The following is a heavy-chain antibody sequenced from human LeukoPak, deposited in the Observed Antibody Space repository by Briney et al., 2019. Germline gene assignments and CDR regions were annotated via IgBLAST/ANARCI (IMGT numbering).Heavy chain of an antibody. CDR2: ISASGGST. J-gene: IGHJ6*02. CDR3: ARDFSGSITSSGYYFYYYGMDV. Sequence: PGGSLRLSCAASGFTFSSYAMSWVRQAPGKGLEWVSAISASGGSTYYADSVKGRFTISRDNSKNTLYLQMNSLRAEDTAVYYCARDFSGSITSSGYYFYYYGMDVWGQGTTVTVSS. CDR1: GFTFSSYA. V-gene: IGHV3-23*01. D-gene: IGHD3-22*01.